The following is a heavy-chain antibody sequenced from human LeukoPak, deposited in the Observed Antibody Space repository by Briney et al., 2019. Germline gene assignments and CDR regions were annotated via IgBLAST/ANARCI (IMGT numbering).Heavy chain of an antibody. CDR3: AKAGTRGYYDSSGYPYYFDY. D-gene: IGHD3-22*01. J-gene: IGHJ4*02. CDR2: ISGSGGST. V-gene: IGHV3-23*01. Sequence: GGSLRLSCVASGFTFSSYAMSWVRQAPGKGLEWVSTISGSGGSTYYADSVKGRFTISRDNSKNTLYLQMNSLRAEDTAVYYCAKAGTRGYYDSSGYPYYFDYWGQGTLVTVSS. CDR1: GFTFSSYA.